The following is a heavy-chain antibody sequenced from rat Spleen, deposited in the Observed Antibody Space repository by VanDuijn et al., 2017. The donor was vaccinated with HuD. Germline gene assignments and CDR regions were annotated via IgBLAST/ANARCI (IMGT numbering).Heavy chain of an antibody. Sequence: EVQLQESGPGLVKPSQSLSLTCSVTFYSITSSYRWSWIRKFPGNKLEWMGYIDSAGSTNYNPSLKSRISITRDTSKNQFFLQVNSVTTDDTATYYCARHDYPGVTTNWFAYWGQGTLVTVSS. CDR2: IDSAGST. CDR3: ARHDYPGVTTNWFAY. CDR1: FYSITSSYR. V-gene: IGHV3-3*01. D-gene: IGHD1-4*01. J-gene: IGHJ3*01.